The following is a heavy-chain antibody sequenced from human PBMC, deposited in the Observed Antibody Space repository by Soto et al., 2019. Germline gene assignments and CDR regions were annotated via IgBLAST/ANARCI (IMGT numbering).Heavy chain of an antibody. V-gene: IGHV2-5*02. Sequence: QITLKESGPTLVKPTQTLTLTCTFSGFSLSTSGVGVGWIRQPPGKALEWLALIYWDNDKRYSPSLQSRLNIPTHXSXTXXVLTMSTIAPVDTATYFCVHSRCCGDCLPSYPSHSYYGTDVWGQGTTVTVSS. D-gene: IGHD2-21*02. CDR2: IYWDNDK. CDR1: GFSLSTSGVG. CDR3: VHSRCCGDCLPSYPSHSYYGTDV. J-gene: IGHJ6*02.